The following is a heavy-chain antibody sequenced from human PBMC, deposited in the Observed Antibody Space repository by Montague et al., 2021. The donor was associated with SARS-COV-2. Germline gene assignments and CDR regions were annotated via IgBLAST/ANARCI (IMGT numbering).Heavy chain of an antibody. D-gene: IGHD1-26*01. CDR3: ASQSGSYYNYFDL. Sequence: TLSLTCSVSGGSISSANYYWSWIRQHPGKGLEFIGYIYYSGSSFYNPSLKSRLTISVDTSKNRFSLRLSSVTAADTAIYFCASQSGSYYNYFDLWGQGTLVTVPS. CDR2: IYYSGSS. CDR1: GGSISSANYY. V-gene: IGHV4-31*03. J-gene: IGHJ4*02.